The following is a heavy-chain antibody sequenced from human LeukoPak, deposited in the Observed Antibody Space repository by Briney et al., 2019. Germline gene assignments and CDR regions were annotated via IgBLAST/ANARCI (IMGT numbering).Heavy chain of an antibody. J-gene: IGHJ3*02. Sequence: GGSLRLSCAASGFTFDDYGMSWVRQAPGKGLEWVSGINWNGGSTGYAGSVKGRFTISRDNAKNSLYLQMNSLRAEDTALYYCARALPDYYDLSNAFDIWGQGTMVTVSS. CDR1: GFTFDDYG. V-gene: IGHV3-20*04. CDR2: INWNGGST. D-gene: IGHD3-22*01. CDR3: ARALPDYYDLSNAFDI.